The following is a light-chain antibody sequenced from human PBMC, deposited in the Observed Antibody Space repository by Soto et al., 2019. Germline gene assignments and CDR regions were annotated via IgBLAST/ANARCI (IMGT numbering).Light chain of an antibody. CDR2: DVS. Sequence: QSALTQPASVSGSPGQSITISCTGTSSDVGGYNYVSWYQQHPGKAPKLMIYDVSNRPSGVSNRFSGSKSGNTASLTISGLQAEDEADYYCTSYTNRGTLVVLGGGTKLTVL. V-gene: IGLV2-14*01. CDR3: TSYTNRGTLVV. J-gene: IGLJ2*01. CDR1: SSDVGGYNY.